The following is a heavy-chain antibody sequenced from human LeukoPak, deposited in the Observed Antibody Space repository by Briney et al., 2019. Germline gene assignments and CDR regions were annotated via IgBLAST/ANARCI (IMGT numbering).Heavy chain of an antibody. V-gene: IGHV3-23*01. J-gene: IGHJ4*02. CDR1: GFTVSSNY. D-gene: IGHD2-2*01. CDR2: ISGSGGST. CDR3: AKVRKGYCSSTSCPGLYFDY. Sequence: GGSLRLSCAASGFTVSSNYMSWVRQAPGKGLEWVSAISGSGGSTYYADSVKGRFTISRDNSKNTLYLQMNSLRAEDTAVYYCAKVRKGYCSSTSCPGLYFDYWGQGTLVTVSS.